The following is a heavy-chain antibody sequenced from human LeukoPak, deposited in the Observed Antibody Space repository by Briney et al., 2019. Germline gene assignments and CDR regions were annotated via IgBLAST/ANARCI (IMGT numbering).Heavy chain of an antibody. J-gene: IGHJ3*02. V-gene: IGHV1-2*02. Sequence: ASVKVSCKASGGTFSSYVISWVRQAPGQGLEWMGWINPNSGGTNYAQKFQGRVTMTRDTSISTAYMELSRLRSDDTAGYYCARDSPYYVDAFDIWGLGTMVTVSS. D-gene: IGHD3-10*02. CDR3: ARDSPYYVDAFDI. CDR2: INPNSGGT. CDR1: GGTFSSYV.